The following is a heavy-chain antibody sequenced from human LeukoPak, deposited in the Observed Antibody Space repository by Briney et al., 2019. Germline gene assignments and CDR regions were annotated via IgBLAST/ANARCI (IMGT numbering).Heavy chain of an antibody. CDR3: ARDPLYYDFWSGYPDY. CDR2: INPSGGST. J-gene: IGHJ4*02. V-gene: IGHV1-46*01. Sequence: ASVKVSCKASGDTFTSYYMHWVRQAPGQGLEWMGIINPSGGSTSYAQKFQGRVTMTRDTSTSTVYMELSSLRSEDTAVYYCARDPLYYDFWSGYPDYWGQGTLVTVSS. CDR1: GDTFTSYY. D-gene: IGHD3-3*01.